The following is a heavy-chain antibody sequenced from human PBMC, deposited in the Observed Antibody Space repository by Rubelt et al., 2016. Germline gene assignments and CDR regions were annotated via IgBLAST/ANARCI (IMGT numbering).Heavy chain of an antibody. Sequence: EVQLVESGGGLVQPGRSLRLSCAASGFTFDDYAMHWVRQAPGKGLEWVGRTRNKANSYTTEYAASVKGRFTISRDDSKNSLHLQMNSLKTEDTAVYYCAKILEYGDYGDYWGQGTLVTVSS. CDR3: AKILEYGDYGDY. V-gene: IGHV3-72*01. D-gene: IGHD4-17*01. CDR1: GFTFDDYA. J-gene: IGHJ4*02. CDR2: TRNKANSYTT.